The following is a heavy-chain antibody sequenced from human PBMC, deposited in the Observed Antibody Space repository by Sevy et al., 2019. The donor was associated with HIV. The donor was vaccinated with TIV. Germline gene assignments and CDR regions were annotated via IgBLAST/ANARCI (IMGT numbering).Heavy chain of an antibody. CDR3: ARERTYLFDY. CDR1: GFTFGSYG. CDR2: IWFDGSNI. Sequence: GESLKISCVVSGFTFGSYGMLWVRQAPGKGLEWVADIWFDGSNIHYADSVRGRFTISRDNSKNTLSLQMSSLRAEDTAVYYCARERTYLFDYCGQGTLVTVSS. J-gene: IGHJ4*02. V-gene: IGHV3-33*01.